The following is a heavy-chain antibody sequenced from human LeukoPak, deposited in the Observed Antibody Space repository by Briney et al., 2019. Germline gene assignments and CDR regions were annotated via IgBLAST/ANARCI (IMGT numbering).Heavy chain of an antibody. CDR3: ARDRALETYGDHVIQH. CDR1: GFTFSSYA. D-gene: IGHD4-17*01. Sequence: GGSLRLSCAASGFTFSSYAMSWVRQAPGKGLEWVSYISSSSSYTNYADSVKGRFTISRDNAKNSLYLQMNSLRAEDTAVYYCARDRALETYGDHVIQHWGQGTLVTVSS. J-gene: IGHJ1*01. CDR2: ISSSSSYT. V-gene: IGHV3-11*05.